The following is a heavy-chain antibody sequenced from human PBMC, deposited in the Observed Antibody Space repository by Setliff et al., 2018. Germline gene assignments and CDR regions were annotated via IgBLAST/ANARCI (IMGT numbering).Heavy chain of an antibody. CDR1: DGSISNAY. D-gene: IGHD3-22*01. CDR2: IYDTGST. Sequence: SETLSLTCTVSDGSISNAYWSWIRQSPGKGLEWIGYIYDTGSTNSDPSLKSRVTISVDTSKNQFSLKLSSVTAADTAVYYCARHASSYSDNSGYYYEIGYFRHWGQGTLVTVSS. V-gene: IGHV4-59*08. J-gene: IGHJ1*01. CDR3: ARHASSYSDNSGYYYEIGYFRH.